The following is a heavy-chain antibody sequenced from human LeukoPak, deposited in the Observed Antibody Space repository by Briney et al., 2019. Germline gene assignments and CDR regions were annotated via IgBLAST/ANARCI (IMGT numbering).Heavy chain of an antibody. CDR2: ISGGDYT. CDR1: GFTFSIYG. CDR3: AKSRNFYYYFTEV. Sequence: PGGTLRLSCAASGFTFSIYGMNWVRQSPGKGLEWVSGISGGDYTEHADSVKGRFTISRDNSKNTLYLQMNTLRVEDTALYYCAKSRNFYYYFTEVSGRGTKVTISS. V-gene: IGHV3-23*01. J-gene: IGHJ6*03.